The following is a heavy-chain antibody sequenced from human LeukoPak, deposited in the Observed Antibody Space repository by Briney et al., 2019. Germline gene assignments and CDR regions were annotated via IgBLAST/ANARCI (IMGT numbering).Heavy chain of an antibody. D-gene: IGHD2/OR15-2a*01. V-gene: IGHV3-48*03. CDR1: GFTLKNYE. CDR2: IGSGGTTI. Sequence: GGSLRLSCAASGFTLKNYEMNWIRQAPGKGLEWVSYIGSGGTTIKYADSVKGRFTISRDNARNSLYLQMDNLRAEDTGVYYCARDFYDGFALDYWGQGTLVTVSS. J-gene: IGHJ4*02. CDR3: ARDFYDGFALDY.